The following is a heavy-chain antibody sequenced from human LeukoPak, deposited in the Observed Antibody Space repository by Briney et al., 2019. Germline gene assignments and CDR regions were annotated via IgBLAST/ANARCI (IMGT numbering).Heavy chain of an antibody. Sequence: PGGSLRLSCAASGFTFSSYGMYWVRQAPGKGLEWVAVISFDGSNKYYADSVRGRFTVSRDNSKDTLYLQMNSLRAEDTAVYYCAKETQWLVQGGSVDYWGQGTLVTVSS. CDR3: AKETQWLVQGGSVDY. J-gene: IGHJ4*02. CDR2: ISFDGSNK. V-gene: IGHV3-30*18. CDR1: GFTFSSYG. D-gene: IGHD6-19*01.